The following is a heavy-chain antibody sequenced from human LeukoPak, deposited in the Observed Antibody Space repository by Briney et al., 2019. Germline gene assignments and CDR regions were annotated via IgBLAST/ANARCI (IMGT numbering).Heavy chain of an antibody. D-gene: IGHD6-13*01. CDR2: INAGNGNT. CDR3: AREFSSSWYYFDY. V-gene: IGHV1-3*01. Sequence: ASVKVSCKASGGTFSSYAISWVRQAPGQRLEWMGWINAGNGNTKYSQKFQGRVTITRDTSASTAYMELSSLRSEDTAVYYCAREFSSSWYYFDYWGQGTLVTVSS. J-gene: IGHJ4*02. CDR1: GGTFSSYA.